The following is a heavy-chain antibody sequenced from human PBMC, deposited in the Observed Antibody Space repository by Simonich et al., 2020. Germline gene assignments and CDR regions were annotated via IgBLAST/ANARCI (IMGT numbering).Heavy chain of an antibody. J-gene: IGHJ3*02. D-gene: IGHD7-27*01. CDR1: GFTFGDYA. Sequence: EVQLVESGGGLVQPGRSLRLSCTASGFTFGDYAMSWVRQAPGKGLEWVGFIRSKAYGGTTEYAASVKGRFTISRDDSKIIAYLQMNSLKTEDTAVYYCTRHLGIGAFDIWGQGTMVTVSS. CDR3: TRHLGIGAFDI. V-gene: IGHV3-49*04. CDR2: IRSKAYGGTT.